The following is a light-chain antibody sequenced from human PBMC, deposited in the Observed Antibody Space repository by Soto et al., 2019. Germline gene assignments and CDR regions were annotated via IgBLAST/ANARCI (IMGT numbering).Light chain of an antibody. Sequence: QSVLAQPRSVSGSPGQSVTISCTGTSSDVGGYNYVSWYQQHPGKAPKLLIYDVSNRPSGVPDRFSGSKSGNTASLSISGLQAEDEADYYCCSYAGSYSLYVFGSGTKVTV. CDR3: CSYAGSYSLYV. V-gene: IGLV2-11*01. CDR2: DVS. CDR1: SSDVGGYNY. J-gene: IGLJ1*01.